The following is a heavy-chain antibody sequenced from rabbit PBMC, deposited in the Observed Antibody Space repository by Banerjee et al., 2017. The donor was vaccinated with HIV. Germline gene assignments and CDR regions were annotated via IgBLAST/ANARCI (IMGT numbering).Heavy chain of an antibody. V-gene: IGHV1S45*01. D-gene: IGHD1-1*01. CDR2: IYAGSSGNT. CDR1: GFSFSSTYW. CDR3: ARGGNSGYIGFNL. J-gene: IGHJ4*01. Sequence: QEQLEESGGDLVKPEGSLTLTCTASGFSFSSTYWISWVRQAPGKGLEWIACIYAGSSGNTYYASWAKGRFTISKTSSTTVTLQMTSLTAADTATYFCARGGNSGYIGFNLWGQGTLVTVS.